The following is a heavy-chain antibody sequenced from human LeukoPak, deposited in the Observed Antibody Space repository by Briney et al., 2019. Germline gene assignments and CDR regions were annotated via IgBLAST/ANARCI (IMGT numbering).Heavy chain of an antibody. Sequence: PSETLSLTCTVSGYSISSGYYWGWIRQPPGKGLEWIGSIYHSGSTYYNPPLKSRVTISVDTSKNQFSLKLSSVTAADTAVYYCARAQAHSYAFDIWGQGTMVTVSS. CDR1: GYSISSGYY. D-gene: IGHD3-3*02. J-gene: IGHJ3*02. CDR3: ARAQAHSYAFDI. CDR2: IYHSGST. V-gene: IGHV4-38-2*02.